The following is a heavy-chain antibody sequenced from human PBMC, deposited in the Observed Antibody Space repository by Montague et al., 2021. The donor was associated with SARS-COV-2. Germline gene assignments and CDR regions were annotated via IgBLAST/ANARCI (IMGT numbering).Heavy chain of an antibody. V-gene: IGHV4-34*01. D-gene: IGHD3-3*01. CDR2: INHSGNT. J-gene: IGHJ5*02. CDR1: GGSLSGYY. Sequence: SETLSLTCAVYGGSLSGYYWAWIRQTPGKGLEWIGEINHSGNTNYNSSLKSRLTISVDTSKKQFPLKLSSVTTADTAVYYCARGADYDFWSGYLRYKWFDPWGLGTPVTVSS. CDR3: ARGADYDFWSGYLRYKWFDP.